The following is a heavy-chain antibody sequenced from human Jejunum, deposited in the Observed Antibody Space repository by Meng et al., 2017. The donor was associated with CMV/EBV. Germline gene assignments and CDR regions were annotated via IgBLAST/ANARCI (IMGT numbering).Heavy chain of an antibody. D-gene: IGHD5-12*01. CDR2: VYYSEST. CDR1: SLSSFY. Sequence: SLSSFYWSWIRQPPGTGLEWIGSVYYSESTVHNPSLTSRLIISVDTSKDQFSLSLSSVTAADTAVYYCARVFCFGHTGYDCYGMDVWGQGTTVTVSS. J-gene: IGHJ6*02. V-gene: IGHV4-59*01. CDR3: ARVFCFGHTGYDCYGMDV.